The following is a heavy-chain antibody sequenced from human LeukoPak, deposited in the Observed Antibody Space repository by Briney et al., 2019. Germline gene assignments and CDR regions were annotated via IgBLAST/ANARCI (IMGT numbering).Heavy chain of an antibody. CDR3: ARGSWVAGIYSYFDL. Sequence: SVKVSCKASGGTFSSYAISWVRQAPGQGLEWMGGIIPRFSTANYAQKFQGRVTITADESTSTAYLELSSLKSEDTAVYYCARGSWVAGIYSYFDLWGRGTLVSVSS. CDR1: GGTFSSYA. CDR2: IIPRFSTA. V-gene: IGHV1-69*01. J-gene: IGHJ2*01. D-gene: IGHD6-19*01.